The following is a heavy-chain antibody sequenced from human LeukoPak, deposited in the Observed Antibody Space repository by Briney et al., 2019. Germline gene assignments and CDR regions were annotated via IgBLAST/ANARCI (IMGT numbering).Heavy chain of an antibody. CDR1: GFTFSSYA. CDR3: ARVRWDYSNYPDYMDV. Sequence: PGRSLRLSCAASGFTFSSYAMHWVRQAPGKGLEWVAVISYDGSNKYYADSVKGRFTISRDNFKNTLYLQMNSLRAEDTAVYYCARVRWDYSNYPDYMDVWGKGTTVTVSS. D-gene: IGHD4-11*01. J-gene: IGHJ6*03. CDR2: ISYDGSNK. V-gene: IGHV3-30-3*01.